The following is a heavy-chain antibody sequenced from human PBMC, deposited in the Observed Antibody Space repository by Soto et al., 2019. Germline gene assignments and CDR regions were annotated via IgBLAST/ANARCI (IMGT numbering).Heavy chain of an antibody. CDR1: GFTFSSYW. D-gene: IGHD1-26*01. CDR3: ARALGGRVGAAYYFDY. J-gene: IGHJ4*02. Sequence: GGSLRLSCAASGFTFSSYWMSWVRQAPGKGLEWVANIKQGGSEKYYVDSVKGRFTISRDNAKNSLYLQMNSLRAEDTAVYYGARALGGRVGAAYYFDYWGQGTLVTVSS. CDR2: IKQGGSEK. V-gene: IGHV3-7*01.